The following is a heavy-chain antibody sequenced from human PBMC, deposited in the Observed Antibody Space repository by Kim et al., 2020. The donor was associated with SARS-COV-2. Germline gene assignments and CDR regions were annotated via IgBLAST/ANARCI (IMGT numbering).Heavy chain of an antibody. D-gene: IGHD3-3*01. J-gene: IGHJ5*02. CDR3: ARPYAYYDFWSGYYKYWFDP. Sequence: YSWGWIRQPPGKGLEWIGSIYYSGSTYYTPSLKSRVTISVDTSKNQFSLKLSSVTAADTAVYYCARPYAYYDFWSGYYKYWFDPWGQGTLV. V-gene: IGHV4-39*01. CDR2: IYYSGST. CDR1: YS.